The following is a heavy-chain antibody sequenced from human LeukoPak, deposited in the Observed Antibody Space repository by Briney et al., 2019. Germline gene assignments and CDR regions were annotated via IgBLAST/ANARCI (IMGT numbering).Heavy chain of an antibody. D-gene: IGHD1-7*01. J-gene: IGHJ4*02. Sequence: QLGGSLRLSCAASGFTFSSYGMHWVRQAPGKGLEWVAVIWYDGSNKYYADSVKGRFTISRDNSKNTLYLQMNSLRAEDTAVYYCAKDTSRYNWNSHLIDYWGQGTLVTVSS. V-gene: IGHV3-33*06. CDR1: GFTFSSYG. CDR3: AKDTSRYNWNSHLIDY. CDR2: IWYDGSNK.